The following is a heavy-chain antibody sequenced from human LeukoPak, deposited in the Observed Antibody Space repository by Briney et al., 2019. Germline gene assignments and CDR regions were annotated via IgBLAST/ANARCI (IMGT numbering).Heavy chain of an antibody. J-gene: IGHJ3*02. CDR1: GGSISSSSYY. Sequence: SETLSLTCTVSGGSISSSSYYWGWIRQPPGKGLEWIGSIYYSGSTYYNPSLKSRVTISVDTSKNQFSLKLSSVTAADTAVYYCATPYYYDSSGYYYRAFDIWGQGTMVTVS. D-gene: IGHD3-22*01. CDR3: ATPYYYDSSGYYYRAFDI. V-gene: IGHV4-39*01. CDR2: IYYSGST.